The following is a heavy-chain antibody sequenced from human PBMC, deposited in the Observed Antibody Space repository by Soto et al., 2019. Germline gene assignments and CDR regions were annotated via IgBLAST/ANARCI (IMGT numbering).Heavy chain of an antibody. J-gene: IGHJ5*01. Sequence: PVGSLRLSCAASGFTLSSYSMHWVRQAPGKGLEWVALISYDGNKKFYEDSVKGRFNISRDTSKNSLYLQMNSLRLEDTAIYYCARSVAVAPLDSWGHGTLVTVSS. CDR1: GFTLSSYS. V-gene: IGHV3-30*04. CDR2: ISYDGNKK. CDR3: ARSVAVAPLDS. D-gene: IGHD6-19*01.